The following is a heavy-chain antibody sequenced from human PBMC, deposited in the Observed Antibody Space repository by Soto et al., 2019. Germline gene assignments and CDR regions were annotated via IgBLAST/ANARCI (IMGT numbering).Heavy chain of an antibody. V-gene: IGHV6-1*01. CDR1: GDSVSSNSAA. D-gene: IGHD6-6*01. CDR2: TYYRSKWYN. Sequence: SQTLSLTCAISGDSVSSNSAAWNWIRQSPSRGLEWLGRTYYRSKWYNDYAVSVKSRITINPDTSKNQFSLQLNSVTPEDTAVYYCARIPLDRVDSSSYYFDYWGQGTLVTVSS. CDR3: ARIPLDRVDSSSYYFDY. J-gene: IGHJ4*02.